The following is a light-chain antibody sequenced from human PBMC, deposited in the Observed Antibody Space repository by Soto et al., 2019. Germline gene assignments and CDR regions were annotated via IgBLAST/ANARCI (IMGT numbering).Light chain of an antibody. CDR2: GAS. CDR1: QSVSSSY. V-gene: IGKV3-20*01. Sequence: EIVSTQSPGTLSLSPGERATLSCRASQSVSSSYLAWYQQKPGQAPRLLIYGASSRATGIPDRFSGSGSGTDFTLTISRLEPEDFAVYYCQQYGSSWTFGQGTKVDTK. J-gene: IGKJ1*01. CDR3: QQYGSSWT.